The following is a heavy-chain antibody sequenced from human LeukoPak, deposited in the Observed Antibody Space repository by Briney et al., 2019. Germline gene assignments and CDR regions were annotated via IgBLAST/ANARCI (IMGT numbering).Heavy chain of an antibody. J-gene: IGHJ4*02. CDR2: IYYSGST. D-gene: IGHD3-10*01. V-gene: IGHV4-59*01. Sequence: SETLSLTCTVSGGSIFSYYWSWIRQPPGKGLEWMGYIYYSGSTNYNPSLKSRVTISVDTSKKQFSLNLRSVTAADTAVYYCARTPTYYGSATYLDYWGQGALVTVSS. CDR1: GGSIFSYY. CDR3: ARTPTYYGSATYLDY.